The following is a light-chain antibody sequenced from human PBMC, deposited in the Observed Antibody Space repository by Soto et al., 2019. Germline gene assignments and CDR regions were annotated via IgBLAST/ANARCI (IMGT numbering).Light chain of an antibody. CDR3: AAWDDSLRGRV. Sequence: SVLTQPPSASRTPGQRVTITYSGSSSNVGVNFVYWYQHLPGTAPKLLIYRNDQRPSGVPDRFSGSKSGTSSSLAISGLRYEDEADYYCAAWDDSLRGRVFGTGTKVTVL. CDR2: RND. V-gene: IGLV1-47*01. J-gene: IGLJ1*01. CDR1: SSNVGVNF.